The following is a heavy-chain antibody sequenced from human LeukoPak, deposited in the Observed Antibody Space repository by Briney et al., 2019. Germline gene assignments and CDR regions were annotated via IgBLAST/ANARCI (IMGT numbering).Heavy chain of an antibody. CDR3: AKAAYCTSTSCHFSGYAQRPLES. CDR1: GFTFSSYG. CDR2: IRYDGSNK. J-gene: IGHJ4*02. Sequence: PGGSLRLSCAASGFTFSSYGMHWVRQAPGKGLEWVAFIRYDGSNKYYADSVKGRFTISRDNSKNRLYLQMNSLRAEDTAVYYCAKAAYCTSTSCHFSGYAQRPLESWGQGTPLTVSS. D-gene: IGHD2-2*01. V-gene: IGHV3-30*02.